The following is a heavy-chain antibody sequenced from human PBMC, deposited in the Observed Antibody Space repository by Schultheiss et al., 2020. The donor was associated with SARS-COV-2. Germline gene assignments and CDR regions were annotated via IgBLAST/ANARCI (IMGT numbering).Heavy chain of an antibody. J-gene: IGHJ6*02. D-gene: IGHD1-26*01. CDR3: AKDIGWETWGYYYYGMDV. V-gene: IGHV3-74*01. Sequence: GGSLRLSCVASGFSFNTYWMHWVRQVPGKGLVWVSRINSDGKSATYADSVKGRFIISRDNAKSSLYLQMDSLRAEDTALYYCAKDIGWETWGYYYYGMDVWGQGTTVTVSS. CDR1: GFSFNTYW. CDR2: INSDGKSA.